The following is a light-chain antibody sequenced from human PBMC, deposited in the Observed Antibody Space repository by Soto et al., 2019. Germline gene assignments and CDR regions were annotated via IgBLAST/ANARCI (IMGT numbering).Light chain of an antibody. J-gene: IGKJ1*01. V-gene: IGKV3-15*01. CDR2: GTF. Sequence: EIVMTQSPATLSVSPGERATLSCRASQTVSSNLAWYQQKPGQAPRLLIYGTFTRATGIPARFSGSGSGTEFTLTFSSRLSEDFAVYYCQQYNNWSWTFGQGTKVEIK. CDR1: QTVSSN. CDR3: QQYNNWSWT.